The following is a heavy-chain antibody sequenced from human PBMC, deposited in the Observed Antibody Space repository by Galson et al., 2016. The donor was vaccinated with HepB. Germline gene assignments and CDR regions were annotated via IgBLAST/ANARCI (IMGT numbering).Heavy chain of an antibody. V-gene: IGHV4-34*01. CDR2: IKVMGST. Sequence: SETLSLTCAVFGGSISGYYWSWIRQPPGKGLEWLGEIKVMGSTNYNPSLKSRVTISVTTSKNQFSLKLSSVTAADTAVYYCARSFSGRVFEYWGQGSLVSVSS. CDR1: GGSISGYY. CDR3: ARSFSGRVFEY. D-gene: IGHD6-19*01. J-gene: IGHJ4*02.